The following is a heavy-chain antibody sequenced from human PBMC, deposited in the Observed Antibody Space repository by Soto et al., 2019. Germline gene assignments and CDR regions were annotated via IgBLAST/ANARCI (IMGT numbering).Heavy chain of an antibody. D-gene: IGHD4-17*01. CDR2: INPRGGST. V-gene: IGHV1-46*01. Sequence: QVQLVQSGAEVKKPGASVKVSCKASGYTFTSYYMHWVRQAPGQGLEWMGIINPRGGSTSYEQKFQGRVTMTRDTATSTVYMDLSSLRSEDTAVYYCARGLKYGDYLGDYWGQEPWSPSPQ. J-gene: IGHJ4*01. CDR1: GYTFTSYY. CDR3: ARGLKYGDYLGDY.